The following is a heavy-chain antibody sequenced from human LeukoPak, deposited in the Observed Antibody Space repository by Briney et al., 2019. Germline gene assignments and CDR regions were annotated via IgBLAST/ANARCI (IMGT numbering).Heavy chain of an antibody. D-gene: IGHD3-3*01. Sequence: SETLSLTCTVSGGSISSSHYYWGWIRQPPGKRLEWIGTIYYSGTTYYNPSLESRVTMSEDTSKNQFSLTLRSVTATDTAVYYCARQISDYYYYYIDVWGKGTTVTVSS. CDR3: ARQISDYYYYYIDV. CDR2: IYYSGTT. J-gene: IGHJ6*03. CDR1: GGSISSSHYY. V-gene: IGHV4-39*01.